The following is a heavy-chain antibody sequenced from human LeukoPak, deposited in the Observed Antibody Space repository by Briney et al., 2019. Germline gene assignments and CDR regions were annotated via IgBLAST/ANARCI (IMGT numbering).Heavy chain of an antibody. J-gene: IGHJ4*02. Sequence: ASETLSLTCTVSGGSISSGSYYWSWIRQPAGKGREWIGRIYTSGSTNYNPSLKSRVTISVDTSKNQFSLKLSSVTAADTAVYYCARDRGGYASWGQGTLVTVSS. CDR1: GGSISSGSYY. V-gene: IGHV4-61*02. D-gene: IGHD5-12*01. CDR3: ARDRGGYAS. CDR2: IYTSGST.